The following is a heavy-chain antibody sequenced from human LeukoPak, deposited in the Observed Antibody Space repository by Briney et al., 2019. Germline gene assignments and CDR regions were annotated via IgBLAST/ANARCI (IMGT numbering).Heavy chain of an antibody. D-gene: IGHD2-2*01. V-gene: IGHV3-23*01. CDR2: ISASANST. CDR1: GFTFSSYA. CDR3: ARGPSCTSASCYVIGALDI. J-gene: IGHJ3*02. Sequence: GGSLRLSCAASGFTFSSYAMSWVRQAPGKGLEWVSGISASANSTYYADSVKGRFIISRDNSKNTLYLQMNSLRADDMAVYYCARGPSCTSASCYVIGALDIWGLGTTVTVSS.